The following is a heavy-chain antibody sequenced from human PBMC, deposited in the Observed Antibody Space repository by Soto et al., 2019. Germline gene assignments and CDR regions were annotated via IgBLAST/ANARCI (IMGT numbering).Heavy chain of an antibody. CDR2: IIPIFGTA. CDR1: GGTFSSYA. Sequence: QVQLVQSGAEVKKPGSSVKVSCKASGGTFSSYAISWVRQAPGQGLEWMGGIIPIFGTANYAQKFQGRVKITADESTSTAYMELSSLRSEDTAVYYCARGARYCSGGSCSSFDYWGQGTLVTVSS. J-gene: IGHJ4*02. V-gene: IGHV1-69*01. D-gene: IGHD2-15*01. CDR3: ARGARYCSGGSCSSFDY.